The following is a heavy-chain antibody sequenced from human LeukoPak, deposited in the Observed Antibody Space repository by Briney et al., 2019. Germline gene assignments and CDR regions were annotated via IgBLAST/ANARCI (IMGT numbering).Heavy chain of an antibody. CDR1: GFTFSRHW. CDR2: INSDGSWT. J-gene: IGHJ4*02. Sequence: PGGSLRLSCAASGFTFSRHWMHWVRQAPGRGLVWVSHINSDGSWTSYADSVKGRFTISKDNAKNTVYLQMNNLRAEDTAVYYCVSFYEAYWGRGTLVTVSS. V-gene: IGHV3-74*01. CDR3: VSFYEAY. D-gene: IGHD2/OR15-2a*01.